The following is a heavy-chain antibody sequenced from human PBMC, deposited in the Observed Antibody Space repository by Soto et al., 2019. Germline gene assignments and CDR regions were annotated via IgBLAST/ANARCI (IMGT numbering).Heavy chain of an antibody. CDR3: ARESEDLTSKFDY. CDR1: GFTFTRYS. V-gene: IGHV3-21*06. Sequence: GGSLRLSCAASGFTFTRYSMNWVRQAPGKGLEWVSCISSTTNYIYYGDSMKGRFTISRDNAKNSLYLEMNSLRAEDTAVYYCARESEDLTSKFDYWGQGTLVTVSS. CDR2: ISSTTNYI. J-gene: IGHJ4*02.